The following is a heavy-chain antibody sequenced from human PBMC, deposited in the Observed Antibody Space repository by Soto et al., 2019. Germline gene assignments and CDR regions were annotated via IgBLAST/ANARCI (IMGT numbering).Heavy chain of an antibody. D-gene: IGHD3-9*01. CDR3: ASYDILTGSFLSSAYYFYAVDL. CDR2: FDPEDGET. Sequence: ASVQVSCKVSGYIISELSIHWVRQAPGKGLEWMGGFDPEDGETVYAQKFQGRVTMTEDTSTNTAYLEVRSLRSEDTAVYYCASYDILTGSFLSSAYYFYAVDLWGQGTTVTVSS. V-gene: IGHV1-24*01. CDR1: GYIISELS. J-gene: IGHJ6*02.